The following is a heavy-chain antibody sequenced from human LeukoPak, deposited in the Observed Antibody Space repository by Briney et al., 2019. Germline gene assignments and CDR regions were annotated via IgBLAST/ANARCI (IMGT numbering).Heavy chain of an antibody. CDR2: IYFSGNT. D-gene: IGHD5-24*01. Sequence: PSETLSLTCIVSGGSISSSSYYWGWIRQPPGKGLEWIGSIYFSGNTYYNPSLKSRVTISVDKSKNQFSLRLSSVTASDTAVYYCARTPRDGYNSPYFDYWGQGTLVTVSS. CDR3: ARTPRDGYNSPYFDY. J-gene: IGHJ4*02. V-gene: IGHV4-39*01. CDR1: GGSISSSSYY.